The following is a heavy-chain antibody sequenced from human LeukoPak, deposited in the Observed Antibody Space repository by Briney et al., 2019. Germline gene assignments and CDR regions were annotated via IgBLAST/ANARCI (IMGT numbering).Heavy chain of an antibody. CDR2: ISEDGGST. CDR1: GFMFHDYA. V-gene: IGHV3-43*02. D-gene: IGHD6-19*01. CDR3: ARESESSGWYDY. J-gene: IGHJ4*02. Sequence: PGGPLRLSCAAPGFMFHDYAIHWVRQAPGRGLEWVSLISEDGGSTFYADSVKGRFTISRDNSKNSLYLQMNSLRSDDTALYYCARESESSGWYDYWGQGTLVTVSS.